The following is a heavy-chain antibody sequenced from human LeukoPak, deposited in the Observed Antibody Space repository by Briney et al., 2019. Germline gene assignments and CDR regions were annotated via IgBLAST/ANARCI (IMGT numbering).Heavy chain of an antibody. V-gene: IGHV1-58*02. Sequence: ASVKVSCKASGFTFTSSAMQWVRQARGQRLEWIGWIVVGSCNTNYAQKFRERVTITRDMSTSTAYMELSSLRSEDTAVYYCAAISSGWYEDYWGQGTLVTVSS. CDR3: AAISSGWYEDY. CDR2: IVVGSCNT. J-gene: IGHJ4*02. D-gene: IGHD6-19*01. CDR1: GFTFTSSA.